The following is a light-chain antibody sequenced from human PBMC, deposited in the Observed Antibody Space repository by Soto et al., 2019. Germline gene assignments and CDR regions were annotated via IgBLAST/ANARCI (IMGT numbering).Light chain of an antibody. CDR1: QSVKTF. V-gene: IGKV3-11*01. CDR2: DAS. Sequence: EIVLTQSPATLSWSPGEIATLSCRPSQSVKTFLLWYQHRPGQAPRVLIYDASHRATGIPARFRGSGSGTDFTLTIRSLEPEDAGIYYCQQSSHWPPINCGQGKRREIK. CDR3: QQSSHWPPIN. J-gene: IGKJ5*01.